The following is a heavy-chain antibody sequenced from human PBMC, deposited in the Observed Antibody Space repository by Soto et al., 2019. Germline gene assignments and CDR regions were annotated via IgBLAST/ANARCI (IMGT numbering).Heavy chain of an antibody. V-gene: IGHV1-18*01. CDR1: GYTFTSYG. CDR3: ARVRPLADLATKYYFDY. J-gene: IGHJ4*02. Sequence: ASVKVSCKASGYTFTSYGISWVRQAPGQGLEWMAWINPYNGNTKYAEKFLGRVTVTTDTSTATAYMEVRSLTSDDTAVYYCARVRPLADLATKYYFDYWGQGTLVTVSS. CDR2: INPYNGNT.